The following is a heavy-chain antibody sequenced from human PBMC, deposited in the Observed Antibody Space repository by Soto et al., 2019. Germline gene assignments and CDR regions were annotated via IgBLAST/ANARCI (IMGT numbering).Heavy chain of an antibody. V-gene: IGHV1-2*04. D-gene: IGHD6-13*01. CDR1: GYTFTGYY. CDR3: ARAGPSSWYKVTPAPPYYYYGMDV. Sequence: ASVKVSCKASGYTFTGYYMHWVRQAPGQGLEWMGWINPNSGGTNYAQKFQGWVTMTRDTSISTAYMELSRLRSDDTAVYYCARAGPSSWYKVTPAPPYYYYGMDVWGQGTTVTVSS. CDR2: INPNSGGT. J-gene: IGHJ6*02.